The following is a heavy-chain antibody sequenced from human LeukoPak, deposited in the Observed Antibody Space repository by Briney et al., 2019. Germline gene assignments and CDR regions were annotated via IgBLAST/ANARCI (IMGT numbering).Heavy chain of an antibody. V-gene: IGHV1-2*06. CDR3: ARDRPHIVVVPAATPLDP. CDR2: INPNSGGT. CDR1: GYTFTGYY. J-gene: IGHJ5*02. D-gene: IGHD2-2*01. Sequence: ASVKVSCKASGYTFTGYYMHWVRQAPGQGLGWMGRINPNSGGTNYAQKFQGRVTMTRDTSISTAYMELSRLRSDDTAVYYCARDRPHIVVVPAATPLDPWGQGTLVTVSS.